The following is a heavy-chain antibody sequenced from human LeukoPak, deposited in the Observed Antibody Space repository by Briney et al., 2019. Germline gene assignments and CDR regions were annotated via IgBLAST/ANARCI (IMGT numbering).Heavy chain of an antibody. J-gene: IGHJ6*03. CDR1: GGSISSGGYY. D-gene: IGHD4-11*01. CDR2: IYHSGST. V-gene: IGHV4-30-2*01. Sequence: PSQTLSLTCTVSGGSISSGGYYWSWIRQPPGKGLEWIGYIYHSGSTYYNPSLKSRVTISVDTSKNQFSLKLSSVTAADTAVYYCARGVTSYYYYMDVWGKGTTVTVSS. CDR3: ARGVTSYYYYMDV.